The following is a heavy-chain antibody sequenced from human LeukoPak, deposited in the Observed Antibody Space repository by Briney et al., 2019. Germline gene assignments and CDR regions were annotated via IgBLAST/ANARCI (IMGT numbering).Heavy chain of an antibody. CDR1: GYTFTSYN. CDR3: ARRWTTMTDDYFDY. V-gene: IGHV1-18*04. J-gene: IGHJ4*02. Sequence: ASVKVSCKASGYTFTSYNIGWVRQAPGQGLGWMGWISGYNGHTNYARRLQGGVTMTTDTSTSTAYLELRSLRSDDTAVFYCARRWTTMTDDYFDYWGQGTLVIVSS. D-gene: IGHD4-17*01. CDR2: ISGYNGHT.